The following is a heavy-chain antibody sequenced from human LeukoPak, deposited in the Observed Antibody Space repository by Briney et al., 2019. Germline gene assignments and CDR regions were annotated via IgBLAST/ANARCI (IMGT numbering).Heavy chain of an antibody. Sequence: GASVKVSCKVSGYTLTELSMHWVRQAPGKGLEWMGGFDPEDGETIYAQKFQGRVTMTEDTSTDTAYMELSSLRSEDTAVYHCATVRLGDFAAYFFDYWGQGTLVTVSS. CDR3: ATVRLGDFAAYFFDY. D-gene: IGHD3-16*01. V-gene: IGHV1-24*01. CDR1: GYTLTELS. J-gene: IGHJ4*02. CDR2: FDPEDGET.